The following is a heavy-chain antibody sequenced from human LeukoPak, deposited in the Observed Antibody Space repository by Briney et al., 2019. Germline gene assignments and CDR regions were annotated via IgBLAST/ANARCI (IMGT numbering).Heavy chain of an antibody. V-gene: IGHV3-15*01. CDR1: GFTFSNAW. J-gene: IGHJ4*02. D-gene: IGHD2-21*02. CDR3: TTRTQPYCGGDCYSFDY. CDR2: IKSKTDGGTT. Sequence: PGGSLRLSCAASGFTFSNAWMSWVRQAPGKGLEWVGRIKSKTDGGTTDYAAPVKGRLTISRDDSKNTLYLQMNSLKTEDTAVYYCTTRTQPYCGGDCYSFDYWGQGTLVTVSS.